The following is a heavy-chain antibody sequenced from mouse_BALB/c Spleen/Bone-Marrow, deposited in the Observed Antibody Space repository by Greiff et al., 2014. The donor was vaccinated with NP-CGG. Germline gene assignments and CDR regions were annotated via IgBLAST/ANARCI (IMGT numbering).Heavy chain of an antibody. CDR3: ARYYNGSSYFDY. J-gene: IGHJ2*01. Sequence: DVHLVESGAELVKPGASVKLSCTASGFNIKDTYMHWVKQRPEQGLEWIGRIDPANGNTKYDPKFQGKATITVDTSSNTAYLQLSSLTSEDTAVYYCARYYNGSSYFDYWGQGTTLTVSS. V-gene: IGHV14-3*02. CDR2: IDPANGNT. D-gene: IGHD1-1*01. CDR1: GFNIKDTY.